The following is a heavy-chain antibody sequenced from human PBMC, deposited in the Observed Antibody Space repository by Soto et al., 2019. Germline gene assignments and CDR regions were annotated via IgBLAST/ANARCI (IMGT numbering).Heavy chain of an antibody. V-gene: IGHV3-74*01. J-gene: IGHJ5*02. D-gene: IGHD6-13*01. CDR3: ARVLTGSWNWFDP. CDR1: GFTFSSYW. CDR2: INSDGSRT. Sequence: EVQLVESGGGLVQPGESLRLSCAASGFTFSSYWMHWVRQAPGKGLVLVSRINSDGSRTNYADSVKGRFTVSRDNAKNTQYLQMNSLRAEATAVYYCARVLTGSWNWFDPWGQGTLVTVSS.